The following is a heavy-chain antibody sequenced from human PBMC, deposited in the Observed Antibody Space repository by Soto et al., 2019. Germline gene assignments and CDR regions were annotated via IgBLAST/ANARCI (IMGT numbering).Heavy chain of an antibody. J-gene: IGHJ2*01. Sequence: EVQLLESGGSLVLPGGSLRLSCAASGFSFSPYPMSWVRQAPVKGLEWVSTIGTTGGYTYYPDFVKGSFTISRDDSKNTVYLHMSSLIDEDSSIDYCAKRRVGSGRGYFDLWGRGTLVTVSS. CDR1: GFSFSPYP. CDR2: IGTTGGYT. V-gene: IGHV3-23*01. D-gene: IGHD6-25*01. CDR3: AKRRVGSGRGYFDL.